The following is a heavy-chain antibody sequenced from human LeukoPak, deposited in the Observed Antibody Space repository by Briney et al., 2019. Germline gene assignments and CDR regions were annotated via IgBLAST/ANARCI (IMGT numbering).Heavy chain of an antibody. CDR3: ATYYYDSSGYYLFDY. CDR1: GFTFSSYG. V-gene: IGHV3-30*03. Sequence: GSLRLSCAASGFTFSSYGMHWVRQAPGKGLEWVAVISYDGSNKYYAGSVKGRFTISRDNSKNTLYLQMNSLRAEDTAVYYCATYYYDSSGYYLFDYWGQGTLVTVSS. J-gene: IGHJ4*02. D-gene: IGHD3-22*01. CDR2: ISYDGSNK.